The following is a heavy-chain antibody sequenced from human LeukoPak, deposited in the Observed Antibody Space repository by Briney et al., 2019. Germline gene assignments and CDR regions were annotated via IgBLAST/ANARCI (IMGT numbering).Heavy chain of an antibody. CDR2: ISSNGGST. Sequence: GGSLRLSCAASGFTFSSYAMHWVRQAPGKGLEYVSAISSNGGSTYYANSVKGRFTISRDNSKNALYLQMGSLRAEDMAVYYCAVRGYSYYPGYYYYMDVWGKGTTVTISS. CDR3: AVRGYSYYPGYYYYMDV. J-gene: IGHJ6*03. V-gene: IGHV3-64*01. CDR1: GFTFSSYA. D-gene: IGHD5-18*01.